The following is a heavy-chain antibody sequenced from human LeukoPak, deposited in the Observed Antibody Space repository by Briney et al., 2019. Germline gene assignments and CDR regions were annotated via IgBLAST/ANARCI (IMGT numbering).Heavy chain of an antibody. CDR1: GFTFSSYA. J-gene: IGHJ3*02. CDR3: AKGRSAFDI. Sequence: PGASLRLSCAASGFTFSSYAMSWVRQAPGQGMEWVSAISGSGGSTYYADSVKGRFTISRHNSKNTLYLQMNSLRAEDTAVYYCAKGRSAFDIWGQGTMVTVSS. D-gene: IGHD1-14*01. CDR2: ISGSGGST. V-gene: IGHV3-23*01.